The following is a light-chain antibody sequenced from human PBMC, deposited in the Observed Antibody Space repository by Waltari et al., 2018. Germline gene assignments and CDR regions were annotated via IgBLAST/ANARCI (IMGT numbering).Light chain of an antibody. J-gene: IGLJ3*02. CDR2: WND. Sequence: SYVLTQPPSVSVAPGQTARTTCGGDNIGSKSVHWYQQKSGQAPVLVVYWNDDRPSGIPDRFAGSNSASTATLTISRVEAGDEADYYCQVWDGSTDSWVFGGGTKLTVL. CDR1: NIGSKS. CDR3: QVWDGSTDSWV. V-gene: IGLV3-21*02.